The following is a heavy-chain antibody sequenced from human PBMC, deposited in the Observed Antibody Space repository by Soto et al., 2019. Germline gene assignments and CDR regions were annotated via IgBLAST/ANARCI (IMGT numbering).Heavy chain of an antibody. V-gene: IGHV1-8*01. Sequence: GASVKVSCKASGYTFSSYAMHWVRQANGQGLEWMGWMNPYSGNTGYAQKFQGRVTVTRNTSISTVYMELSGLRPDDTAVYYFARRKERSGPHYFDYWGQGSQVTVSS. J-gene: IGHJ4*02. D-gene: IGHD6-25*01. CDR3: ARRKERSGPHYFDY. CDR1: GYTFSSYA. CDR2: MNPYSGNT.